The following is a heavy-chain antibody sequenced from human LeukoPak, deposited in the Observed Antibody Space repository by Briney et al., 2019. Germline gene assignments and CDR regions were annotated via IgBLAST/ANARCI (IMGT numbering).Heavy chain of an antibody. V-gene: IGHV4-59*05. J-gene: IGHJ4*02. Sequence: GSLRLSCAAAGFTFNNIYMTWVRQAPGKGLEWIGRIYYSGSTYYNPSLKSRVTISVDKSKNQFSLKLSSVTAADTAVYYCARSKKTYYYDSSGYYYVLPYYFDYWGQGTLVTVSS. CDR1: GFTFNNIY. CDR2: IYYSGST. CDR3: ARSKKTYYYDSSGYYYVLPYYFDY. D-gene: IGHD3-22*01.